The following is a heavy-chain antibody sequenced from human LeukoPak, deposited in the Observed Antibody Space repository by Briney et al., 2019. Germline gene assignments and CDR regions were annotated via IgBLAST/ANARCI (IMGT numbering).Heavy chain of an antibody. V-gene: IGHV4-61*08. CDR3: AGHHHRNTVDF. D-gene: IGHD2/OR15-2a*01. Sequence: SQTLSLTCTVSGGSISSGGYYWSWIRQPPGKGLEWIAYISDIGSINYNPSLKSRVTISLETSKNQFSLKLSSVTAADTAVYYCAGHHHRNTVDFWGQGTLVTVSS. CDR1: GGSISSGGYY. CDR2: ISDIGSI. J-gene: IGHJ4*02.